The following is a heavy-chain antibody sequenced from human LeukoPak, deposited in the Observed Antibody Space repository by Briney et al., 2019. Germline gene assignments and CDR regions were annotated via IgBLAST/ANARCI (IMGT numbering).Heavy chain of an antibody. CDR1: SFTFSSYW. D-gene: IGHD3-10*02. J-gene: IGHJ6*04. V-gene: IGHV3-7*01. CDR3: AELGITMIGGV. Sequence: PGGSLTLSCAASSFTFSSYWMSWVRQAPGKGLEWGANIKQDGRDKYQVDSVEGRFTISRDNDKNSLYLQMNSLRAEDTAVYYCAELGITMIGGVWGKGTTVTISS. CDR2: IKQDGRDK.